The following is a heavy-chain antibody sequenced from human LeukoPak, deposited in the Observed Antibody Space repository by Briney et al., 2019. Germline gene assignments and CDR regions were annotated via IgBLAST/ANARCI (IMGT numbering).Heavy chain of an antibody. CDR3: AKRSLSSSSYFDY. J-gene: IGHJ4*02. Sequence: EGSLRLSCAASGFTFSNYAMSWVRQAPGKGLEWVSALSDSGRSTYYADSVKGRFTISRDNSKNTLYLQMNSLRAEDTAVYYCAKRSLSSSSYFDYWGQGTLVTVSS. D-gene: IGHD6-6*01. V-gene: IGHV3-23*01. CDR2: LSDSGRST. CDR1: GFTFSNYA.